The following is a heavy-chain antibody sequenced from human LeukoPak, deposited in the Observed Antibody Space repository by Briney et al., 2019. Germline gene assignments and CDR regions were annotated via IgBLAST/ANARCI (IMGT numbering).Heavy chain of an antibody. V-gene: IGHV3-48*01. CDR2: ISSPSDNI. D-gene: IGHD3-10*01. J-gene: IGHJ4*02. CDR1: GFTFSNYA. Sequence: GGSLRLSCTASGFTFSNYAMNWVRQAPGKGLQWVSYISSPSDNIHYADSVKGRFTISRDNSKNTLYLQMNSLRAEDTAVYYCARPLWFGELLIDYWGQGTLVTVSS. CDR3: ARPLWFGELLIDY.